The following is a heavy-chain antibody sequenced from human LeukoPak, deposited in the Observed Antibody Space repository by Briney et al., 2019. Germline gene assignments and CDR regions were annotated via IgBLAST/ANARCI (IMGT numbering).Heavy chain of an antibody. CDR3: ATERITMVRGVIIRYNWFDP. CDR1: GYTRTELS. J-gene: IGHJ5*02. V-gene: IGHV1-24*01. D-gene: IGHD3-10*01. CDR2: FDPEDGET. Sequence: ASVKVSCKVSGYTRTELSMHWVRQAPGKGLEWMGGFDPEDGETIYAQKFQGRVTMTEDTSTDTAYMELSSLRSEDTAVYYCATERITMVRGVIIRYNWFDPWGQGTLVTVSS.